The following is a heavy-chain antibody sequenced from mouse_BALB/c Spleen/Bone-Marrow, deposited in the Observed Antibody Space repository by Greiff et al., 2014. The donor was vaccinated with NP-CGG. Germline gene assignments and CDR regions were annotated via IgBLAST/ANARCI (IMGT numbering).Heavy chain of an antibody. V-gene: IGHV5-15*02. CDR2: ISNLAYSI. Sequence: VQLKESGGALVQPGGSRKLSCAASGFTFSDYGMAWVRQVPGKGPEWVAFISNLAYSIYYTDTVAGRFTISRENAKNTLYLEMSSLRSEDTAMYYCARETTRGVMDYWGQGTSVTVSS. J-gene: IGHJ4*01. CDR1: GFTFSDYG. CDR3: ARETTRGVMDY. D-gene: IGHD1-1*01.